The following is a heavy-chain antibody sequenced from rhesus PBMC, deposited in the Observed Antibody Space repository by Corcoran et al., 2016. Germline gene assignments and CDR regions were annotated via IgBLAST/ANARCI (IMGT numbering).Heavy chain of an antibody. CDR2: IDGNGGRT. CDR1: GGSISDYYY. Sequence: QVKLQQWGEGLVKPSESLSLTCAVYGGSISDYYYWNWIRQPQGKGLEWIGNIDGNGGRTKHNPPRKSRVTIAKDTSKNQVSLKLSSLTAADTAVYYCARDLGGNRVDVWGPGVLVTVSS. V-gene: IGHV4-73*01. CDR3: ARDLGGNRVDV. J-gene: IGHJ5-1*01.